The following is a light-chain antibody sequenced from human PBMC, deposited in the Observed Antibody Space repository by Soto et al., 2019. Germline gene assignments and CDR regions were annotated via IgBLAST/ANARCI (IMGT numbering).Light chain of an antibody. Sequence: EIVMTQSPATRSVSPGERATLSCRASQSITGNLTWYQQKPGQAPRLLIYDASTRATGIPARFSGSGSGTEFTLTISSLQSEDFAVYYCQQYHNWPLTFGGGTKVEIK. CDR1: QSITGN. J-gene: IGKJ4*01. V-gene: IGKV3-15*01. CDR3: QQYHNWPLT. CDR2: DAS.